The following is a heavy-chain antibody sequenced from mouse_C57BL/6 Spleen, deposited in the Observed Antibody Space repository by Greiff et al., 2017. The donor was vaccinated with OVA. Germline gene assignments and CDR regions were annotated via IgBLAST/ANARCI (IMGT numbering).Heavy chain of an antibody. Sequence: EVKLMESGGGLVQPGGSMKLSCVASGFTFSNYWMNWVRQSPEKGLEWVAQIRLKSDNYATHYAESVKGRFTISRDDSKSSVYLQMNNLRAEDTGIYYCTELYGNSAWFAYWGQGTLVTVSA. CDR3: TELYGNSAWFAY. D-gene: IGHD2-1*01. CDR2: IRLKSDNYAT. V-gene: IGHV6-3*01. J-gene: IGHJ3*01. CDR1: GFTFSNYW.